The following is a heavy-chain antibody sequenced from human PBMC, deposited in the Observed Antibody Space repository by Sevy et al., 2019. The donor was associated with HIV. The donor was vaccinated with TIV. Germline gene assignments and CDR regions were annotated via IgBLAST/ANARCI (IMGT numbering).Heavy chain of an antibody. V-gene: IGHV4-59*01. CDR3: ASGIAAAAIDY. J-gene: IGHJ4*02. D-gene: IGHD6-13*01. Sequence: SETLSLTCTVSGGSISSYYWSWIRQPPGKGLEWIAYIYYSGSTNYNPSLKSRVTISVDTSKNQFSLKLSSVTAADTAVYYCASGIAAAAIDYWGQGTLVTVSS. CDR2: IYYSGST. CDR1: GGSISSYY.